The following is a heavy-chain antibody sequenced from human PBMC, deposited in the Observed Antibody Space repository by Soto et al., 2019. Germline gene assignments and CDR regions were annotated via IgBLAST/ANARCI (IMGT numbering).Heavy chain of an antibody. CDR2: IIPIFGTA. J-gene: IGHJ6*02. D-gene: IGHD3-3*01. V-gene: IGHV1-69*01. CDR1: GGTFSSYA. CDR3: ARDGISHYDFWSGYPGRWYYGMDV. Sequence: QVQLVQSGAEVKKPGSSVKVSCKASGGTFSSYAISWVRQAPGQGLEWMGGIIPIFGTANYAQKFQGRVTITADESTSTAYMELSSLRSEDTAVYYCARDGISHYDFWSGYPGRWYYGMDVWGQGTTVTVSS.